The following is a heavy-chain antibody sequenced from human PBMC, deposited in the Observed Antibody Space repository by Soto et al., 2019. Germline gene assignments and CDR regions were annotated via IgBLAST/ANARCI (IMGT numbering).Heavy chain of an antibody. CDR3: GRPARRGTVAGDF. J-gene: IGHJ4*02. CDR1: GGSISRNSFC. CDR2: IYYSGSP. D-gene: IGHD6-19*01. Sequence: SETLSLTCTVSGGSISRNSFCWGSIRPPPGKGLEWIANIYYSGSPNYNPSLKSRVTMSLDTSKNQIYMNLNSVTAAGPALYYCGRPARRGTVAGDFWGQGTLVTVSS. V-gene: IGHV4-39*01.